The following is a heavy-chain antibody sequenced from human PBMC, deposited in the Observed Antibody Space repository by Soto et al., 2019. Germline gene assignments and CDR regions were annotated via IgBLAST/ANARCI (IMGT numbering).Heavy chain of an antibody. CDR1: GFTFSDYY. CDR3: ARDTSGWYGYFDY. CDR2: ISTSSSYT. J-gene: IGHJ4*02. V-gene: IGHV3-11*05. D-gene: IGHD6-19*01. Sequence: QVQLVESGGGLVKPGGSLRLSCAASGFTFSDYYMSWIRQAPGKGLEWVSYISTSSSYTNYADSVKGRFTISRDNAKNSLYLQMNSLRAEDTAVYYCARDTSGWYGYFDYWGQGTLVTVSS.